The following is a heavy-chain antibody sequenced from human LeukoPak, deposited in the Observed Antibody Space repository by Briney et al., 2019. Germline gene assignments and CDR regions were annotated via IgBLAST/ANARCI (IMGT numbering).Heavy chain of an antibody. D-gene: IGHD2-2*01. Sequence: GGSLRLSCAASGFTFSSYAMSWVRQAPGKGLEWVSAISGSGGSTYYADSVKGRFTISRDNAKNSLYLQMNSLRDEDTAVYYCARFDCSSTRCYGGYYFDYWGQGTLVTVSS. CDR2: ISGSGGST. J-gene: IGHJ4*02. CDR3: ARFDCSSTRCYGGYYFDY. CDR1: GFTFSSYA. V-gene: IGHV3-23*01.